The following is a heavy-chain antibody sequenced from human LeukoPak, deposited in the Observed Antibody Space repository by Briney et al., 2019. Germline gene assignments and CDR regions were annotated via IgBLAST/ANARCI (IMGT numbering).Heavy chain of an antibody. CDR2: VSPSDSNV. D-gene: IGHD3-10*01. CDR3: ARHRNYGSGSQLLIDY. CDR1: GYTFTRNW. J-gene: IGHJ4*02. Sequence: PGESLKISCKVSGYTFTRNWIGWVRQMPGKGLEWMGIVSPSDSNVRYSPSFQGQVTISADKSISTAFLQWRSLKASDTAIYYCARHRNYGSGSQLLIDYWGQGTLVTVSS. V-gene: IGHV5-51*01.